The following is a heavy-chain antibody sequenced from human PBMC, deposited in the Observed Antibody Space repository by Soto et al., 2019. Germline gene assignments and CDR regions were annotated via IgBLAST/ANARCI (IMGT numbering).Heavy chain of an antibody. D-gene: IGHD3-22*01. V-gene: IGHV3-30-3*01. CDR1: GFTVSSYG. Sequence: QVQLVESGGGVVQPGRSLRLSCAASGFTVSSYGLHWVRQAPGKGPEWLAFISYDGSDKFYADSVKGRFTISRDSSKNTLYLQMNSLRAEDTAVYYCARVLGGYPNFDFWVQGTLVTVSS. CDR3: ARVLGGYPNFDF. CDR2: ISYDGSDK. J-gene: IGHJ4*02.